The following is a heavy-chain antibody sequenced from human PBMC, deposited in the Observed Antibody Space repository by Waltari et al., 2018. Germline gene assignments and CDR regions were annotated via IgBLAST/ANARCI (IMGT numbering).Heavy chain of an antibody. V-gene: IGHV4-61*09. CDR3: ARQDTVFGASEDY. CDR2: IYFRGTT. Sequence: LQESGPGLVKPSQTLSLTCTVSGVSISSGSYFWSWIRQPAGKGLEWIGYIYFRGTTNYNPSLKSRVTMSVDASKNQFSLNLTSVTAADTAVYYCARQDTVFGASEDYWGQGTLVTVSS. J-gene: IGHJ4*02. CDR1: GVSISSGSYF. D-gene: IGHD3-3*01.